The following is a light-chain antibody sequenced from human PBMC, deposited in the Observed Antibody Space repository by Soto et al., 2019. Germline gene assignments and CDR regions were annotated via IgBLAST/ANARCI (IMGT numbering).Light chain of an antibody. V-gene: IGKV3-20*01. CDR3: QQYGSSLPLT. J-gene: IGKJ4*01. CDR2: GAS. Sequence: EIVLTQSPGTLSLSPGERATLSCRASQSVSSGYLAWYQQQPGHAPRLLIYGASSRATGIPDRFSGSGSGTDFTLTISRLEPEDFAVYYCQQYGSSLPLTFGGGTKVEIK. CDR1: QSVSSGY.